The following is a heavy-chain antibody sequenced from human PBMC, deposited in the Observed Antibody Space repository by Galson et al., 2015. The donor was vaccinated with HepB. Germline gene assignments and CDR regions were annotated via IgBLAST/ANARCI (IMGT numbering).Heavy chain of an antibody. Sequence: SLRLSCAASGFTFSNAWMSWLRQAPGKGLEWVGRIKSNTDDGTKDYAATVKGRFTISRDDSKNTLHLNMNSLKNEDTAVYYCSTDAGIAVPYGMDVWGQGTTGTVAS. CDR3: STDAGIAVPYGMDV. D-gene: IGHD6-19*01. CDR1: GFTFSNAW. CDR2: IKSNTDDGTK. J-gene: IGHJ6*02. V-gene: IGHV3-15*01.